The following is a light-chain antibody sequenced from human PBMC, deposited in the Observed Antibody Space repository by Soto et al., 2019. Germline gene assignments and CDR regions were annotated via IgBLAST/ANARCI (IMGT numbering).Light chain of an antibody. CDR2: DVS. J-gene: IGLJ1*01. Sequence: QSALTQPASVSGSPGQAITISCSGTSSDVGAFNYVSWYQQHPGKAPKLMIYDVSNRPSGVSNRFSGSKSGNTASLTISGLRAEDEADYYCSSYTSSSTLVFGTGTKVTVL. CDR1: SSDVGAFNY. V-gene: IGLV2-14*03. CDR3: SSYTSSSTLV.